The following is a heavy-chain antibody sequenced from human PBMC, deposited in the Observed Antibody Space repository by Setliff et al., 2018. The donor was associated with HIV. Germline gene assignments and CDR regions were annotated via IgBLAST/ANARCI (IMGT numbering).Heavy chain of an antibody. J-gene: IGHJ4*02. V-gene: IGHV3-74*01. CDR2: IYPDGITA. CDR3: ASHPSVYGPPFDY. D-gene: IGHD2-8*01. Sequence: GGSLRLSCAASGFSFSTYGMHWVRQAPGRRLVWVARIYPDGITADYADSVKGRFTISRDNAKNSLYLQMNSLRAEDTAVYYCASHPSVYGPPFDYWGQGTLVTV. CDR1: GFSFSTYG.